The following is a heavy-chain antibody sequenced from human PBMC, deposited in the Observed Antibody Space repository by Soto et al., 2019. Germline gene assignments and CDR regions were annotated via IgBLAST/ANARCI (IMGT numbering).Heavy chain of an antibody. D-gene: IGHD6-19*01. J-gene: IGHJ6*02. CDR2: IIPIFGTA. CDR3: AMGISSGWYGQGNYGMDV. V-gene: IGHV1-69*13. CDR1: GGTFSSYA. Sequence: GASVKVSCKASGGTFSSYAISWVRQAPGQGLEWMGGIIPIFGTANYAQKFQGRVTITADESTSTAYMELSSLRSEDTAVYYCAMGISSGWYGQGNYGMDVWGQGTTVTVSS.